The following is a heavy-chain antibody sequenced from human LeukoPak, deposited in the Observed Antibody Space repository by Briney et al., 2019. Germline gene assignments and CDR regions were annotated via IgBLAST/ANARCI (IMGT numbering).Heavy chain of an antibody. D-gene: IGHD2-15*01. Sequence: GGSLRLSCAASGFTFSRYWMHWVRQAPGKGLVWVSRVNSDGSSTTYADSVKGQFTISRDDAKNTLYLQMNSLRAEDTAVYYCARGGSGYCSTGSCYPFDYWGQGALVTVSS. V-gene: IGHV3-74*01. CDR1: GFTFSRYW. CDR2: VNSDGSST. CDR3: ARGGSGYCSTGSCYPFDY. J-gene: IGHJ4*02.